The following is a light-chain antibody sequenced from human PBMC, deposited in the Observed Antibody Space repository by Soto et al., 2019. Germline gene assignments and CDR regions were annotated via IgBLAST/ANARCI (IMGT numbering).Light chain of an antibody. CDR2: AAS. CDR1: QSISSN. V-gene: IGKV1-39*01. Sequence: DIQMTQSASSLSASVGDRVTITCRASQSISSNLNWHQQKPGKAPKVLIYAASSLQSGVPSRFSGSGSGTDFTLTISSLQPEDSATYYCQQSYSIPYTFGQGTKVDIK. CDR3: QQSYSIPYT. J-gene: IGKJ2*01.